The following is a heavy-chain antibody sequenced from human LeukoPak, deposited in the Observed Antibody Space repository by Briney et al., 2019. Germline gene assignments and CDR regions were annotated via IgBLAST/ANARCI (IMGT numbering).Heavy chain of an antibody. CDR2: INPNSGGT. V-gene: IGHV1-2*02. CDR1: GYTFTGYY. CDR3: ASPYCSSTSCYSQAAFDI. D-gene: IGHD2-2*02. Sequence: ASVKVSCKASGYTFTGYYMHWVRQAPGQGLEWMGWINPNSGGTNYAQRFQGRVTMTRDTSISTAYMELSRLRSDDTAVYYCASPYCSSTSCYSQAAFDIWGQGTMVTVSS. J-gene: IGHJ3*02.